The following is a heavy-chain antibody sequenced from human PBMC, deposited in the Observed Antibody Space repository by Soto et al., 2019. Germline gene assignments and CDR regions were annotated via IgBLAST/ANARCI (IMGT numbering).Heavy chain of an antibody. CDR3: ARADYDDSITD. D-gene: IGHD4-17*01. CDR2: TIVGNGNT. Sequence: QVQLVQSGAEEKKPGASVKVSCKASGSTFSSYTMHWVLQAPEQSLEWMGWTIVGNGNTKYSQRFQGRVTITWYTSASTVYMGLSSLTSEDTAVYYCARADYDDSITDWGQGTLVTVSS. CDR1: GSTFSSYT. V-gene: IGHV1-3*05. J-gene: IGHJ4*02.